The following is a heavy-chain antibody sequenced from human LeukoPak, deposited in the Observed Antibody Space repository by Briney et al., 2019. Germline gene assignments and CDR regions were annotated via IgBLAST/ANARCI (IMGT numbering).Heavy chain of an antibody. CDR3: ARDTRGESDY. CDR2: INSNSDTV. D-gene: IGHD2-2*01. Sequence: PGGSLRLSCAASGFTFRTYGMIWVRQAPGKGLEWISYINSNSDTVHYSNSVEGRFTISRDNAKNSLYLQMNSLGAEDTAMYYCARDTRGESDYWGHGTLVTVSS. CDR1: GFTFRTYG. J-gene: IGHJ4*01. V-gene: IGHV3-48*04.